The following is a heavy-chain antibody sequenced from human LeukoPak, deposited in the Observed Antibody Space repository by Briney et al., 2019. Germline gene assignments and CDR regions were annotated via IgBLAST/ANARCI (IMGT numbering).Heavy chain of an antibody. J-gene: IGHJ4*02. CDR2: IYYSGTT. Sequence: SETLSLTCSVSAGSISSHYWSWIRQPPGKGLEWIGYIYYSGTTNYNPSLKSRVTISVDTSKNQFSLKLSSVTAADTAVYYCARGVYIAAAQHGYWGQGTLVTVSS. V-gene: IGHV4-59*11. D-gene: IGHD6-13*01. CDR1: AGSISSHY. CDR3: ARGVYIAAAQHGY.